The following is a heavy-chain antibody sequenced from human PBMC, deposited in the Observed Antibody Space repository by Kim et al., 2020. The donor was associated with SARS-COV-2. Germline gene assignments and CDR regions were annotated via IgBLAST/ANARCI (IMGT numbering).Heavy chain of an antibody. CDR3: ARDYGSGALTS. Sequence: ADYAQKVQGRVTLTGDESKSAAYMELSSLRSEDTAVYYGARDYGSGALTSWGQGTLVTVSS. CDR2: A. V-gene: IGHV1-69*01. D-gene: IGHD3-10*01. J-gene: IGHJ5*02.